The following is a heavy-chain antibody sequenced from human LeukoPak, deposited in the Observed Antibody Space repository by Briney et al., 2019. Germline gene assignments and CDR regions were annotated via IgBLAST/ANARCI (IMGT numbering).Heavy chain of an antibody. V-gene: IGHV4-34*01. CDR1: GGSFSGYY. D-gene: IGHD3-10*01. CDR2: INHSGST. J-gene: IGHJ5*02. CDR3: ARAPIIGGGGSAP. Sequence: SETLSLTCAVYGGSFSGYYWSWIRQPPGKGLEWIGEINHSGSTNYNPSLKSRVTISVDTSKNQFSLKLSSVTAADTAVYYCARAPIIGGGGSAPGGKGPLVPVSS.